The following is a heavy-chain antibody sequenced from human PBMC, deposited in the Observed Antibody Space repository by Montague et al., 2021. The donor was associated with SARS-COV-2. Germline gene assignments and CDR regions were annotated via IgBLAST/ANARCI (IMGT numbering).Heavy chain of an antibody. J-gene: IGHJ3*02. Sequence: TLSLTCTVSGGSISSGSYYWSWIRQPAGKGLEWIGRIYTSGSTNYNPSLKSRVTISVDTSKNQFSLKLSSVTAADTAVYYGARILGTYYDFWSGERAIDAFDIWGQGTMVTVSS. CDR1: GGSISSGSYY. D-gene: IGHD3-3*01. V-gene: IGHV4-61*02. CDR3: ARILGTYYDFWSGERAIDAFDI. CDR2: IYTSGST.